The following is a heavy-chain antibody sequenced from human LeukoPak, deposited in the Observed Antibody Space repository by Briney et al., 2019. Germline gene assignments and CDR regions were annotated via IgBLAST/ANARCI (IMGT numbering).Heavy chain of an antibody. V-gene: IGHV4-61*05. J-gene: IGHJ6*03. Sequence: SETLSLTCTVSGGSISSSSYYWGWICQPPGKGLEWIGYIYYSGSTNYNPSLKSRVTISVDTSKNQFSLKLSSVTAADTAVYYCARTTEAHSWRTRYYDYYMDVWGKGTTVTVSS. CDR3: ARTTEAHSWRTRYYDYYMDV. CDR1: GGSISSSSYY. D-gene: IGHD6-13*01. CDR2: IYYSGST.